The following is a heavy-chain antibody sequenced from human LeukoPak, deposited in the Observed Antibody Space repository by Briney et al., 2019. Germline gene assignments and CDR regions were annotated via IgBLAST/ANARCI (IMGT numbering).Heavy chain of an antibody. D-gene: IGHD3-22*01. V-gene: IGHV3-30*14. J-gene: IGHJ3*02. CDR3: ARDFDDSSGYAGDAFDI. CDR1: GFTFSDFA. Sequence: GRSLRLSCAASGFTFSDFAIHWVRQAPGKGLEWVAVVLYDGSKTYYADSVKGRFTISRDNSKNTLYLQMGSLRAEDMAVYYCARDFDDSSGYAGDAFDIWGQGTMVTVSS. CDR2: VLYDGSKT.